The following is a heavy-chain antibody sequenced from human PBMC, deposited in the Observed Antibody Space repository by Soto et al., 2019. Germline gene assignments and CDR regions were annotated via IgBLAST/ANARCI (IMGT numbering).Heavy chain of an antibody. CDR1: GYTFTSYG. CDR2: ISAYNGNT. V-gene: IGHV1-18*01. J-gene: IGHJ6*02. D-gene: IGHD2-2*01. Sequence: QVQLVQSGAEVKKPGASVKVSCKASGYTFTSYGISWVRQAPGQGLEWMGWISAYNGNTNYAQKLQGRVTMTTDTTTSTAYLELRSLRSDDTAVYSWARDLKVVVPAAIWGMDVCGQGTTVTVSS. CDR3: ARDLKVVVPAAIWGMDV.